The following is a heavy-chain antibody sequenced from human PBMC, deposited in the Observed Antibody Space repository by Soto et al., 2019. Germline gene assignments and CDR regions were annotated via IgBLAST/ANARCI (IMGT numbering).Heavy chain of an antibody. J-gene: IGHJ4*02. CDR3: ARDRAYYESSGFDFDY. V-gene: IGHV4-59*01. Sequence: SETLSLTCTVSGDSIRCYYWSWIRQPPGKGLEWIGYIYDSGSTNYNPPLKSRVTISVDTSKSQFSMKLSSVTAADTAVYYCARDRAYYESSGFDFDYWGQGTLVTVSS. CDR1: GDSIRCYY. D-gene: IGHD3-22*01. CDR2: IYDSGST.